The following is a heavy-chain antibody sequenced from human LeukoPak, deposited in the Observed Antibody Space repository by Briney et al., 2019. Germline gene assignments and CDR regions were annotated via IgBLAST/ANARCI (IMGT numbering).Heavy chain of an antibody. V-gene: IGHV5-51*01. CDR2: IYPGDSDT. CDR3: ARVDCSSTSCYAHGNWFDP. CDR1: GYSFTSYW. D-gene: IGHD2-2*01. Sequence: GESLKISCKGSGYSFTSYWIGWVRQMPGKGLEWMGIIYPGDSDTRYSPSFQGQVTISADKSISTASLQWSSLKASDTAMYYCARVDCSSTSCYAHGNWFDPWGQGTLVTVSS. J-gene: IGHJ5*02.